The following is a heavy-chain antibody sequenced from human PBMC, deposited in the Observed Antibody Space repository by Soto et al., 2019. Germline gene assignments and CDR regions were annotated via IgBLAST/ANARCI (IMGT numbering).Heavy chain of an antibody. CDR1: GYTFTDYG. Sequence: QAHLVQSGTEVRDPGASVKVSCKASGYTFTDYGINWVRQAPGQGLEWMGWVSTYNGDTKYSPKLQGRVTITADTFTTTADMELRSLGSDDTAIYYCTRGYCNSPSCSGSDWFDPWGQVTLVTVSP. J-gene: IGHJ5*02. CDR3: TRGYCNSPSCSGSDWFDP. V-gene: IGHV1-18*01. CDR2: VSTYNGDT. D-gene: IGHD2-2*01.